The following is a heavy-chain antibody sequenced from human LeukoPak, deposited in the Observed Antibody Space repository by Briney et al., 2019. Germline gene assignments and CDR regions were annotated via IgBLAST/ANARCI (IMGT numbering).Heavy chain of an antibody. D-gene: IGHD2-21*02. Sequence: PGGSLRLSCAASGFTFSSFGMHWVRQAPGKGLEWVAVISYDGSKEYYGDSVKGRFSISRDNSNNTLYLQMNSLRAEDTAVYYCARDLAYCGGDCYAVTGYWGQGTLVTVSS. CDR3: ARDLAYCGGDCYAVTGY. CDR2: ISYDGSKE. CDR1: GFTFSSFG. J-gene: IGHJ4*02. V-gene: IGHV3-33*01.